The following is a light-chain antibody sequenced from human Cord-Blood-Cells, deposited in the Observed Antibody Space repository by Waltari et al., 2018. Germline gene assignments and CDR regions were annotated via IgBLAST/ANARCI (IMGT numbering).Light chain of an antibody. CDR2: DVS. Sequence: QSALTQPRSVSGSPGQSVTISCTGTSRHVGGYNYVSWYQQHPGKAPKLMIYDVSKRPSGVPDRFSGSKSGNTASLTISGLQAEDEADYDCCSYAGSYTYVFGTGTKVTVL. J-gene: IGLJ1*01. V-gene: IGLV2-11*01. CDR1: SRHVGGYNY. CDR3: CSYAGSYTYV.